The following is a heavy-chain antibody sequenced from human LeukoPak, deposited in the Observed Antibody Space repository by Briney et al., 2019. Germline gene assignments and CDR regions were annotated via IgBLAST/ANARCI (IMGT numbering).Heavy chain of an antibody. CDR1: GFTVCSNY. CDR3: ARDGVSYFDY. J-gene: IGHJ4*02. D-gene: IGHD3-16*01. V-gene: IGHV3-53*01. Sequence: GVSLRLSCAASGFTVCSNYMSWVRQAPGKGLEWVSVIYSGGSTFYADSVKGRFTISRDNSKNTLYLQMNSLRAEDTAVYYCARDGVSYFDYWGQGTLVTVSS. CDR2: IYSGGST.